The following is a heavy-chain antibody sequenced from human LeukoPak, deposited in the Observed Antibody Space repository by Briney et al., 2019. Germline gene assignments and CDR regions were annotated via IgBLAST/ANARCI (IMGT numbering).Heavy chain of an antibody. D-gene: IGHD2-2*01. Sequence: GGSLRLSCAASGFTFSSYSMNWVRQAPGKGLEWVSSISSSSSYIYYADSVKGRFTISRDNAKNSLYLQMNSLRAEDTAVYYCATNDIVVVPAANADDMDVWGKGTTVTASS. CDR3: ATNDIVVVPAANADDMDV. CDR2: ISSSSSYI. J-gene: IGHJ6*04. V-gene: IGHV3-21*01. CDR1: GFTFSSYS.